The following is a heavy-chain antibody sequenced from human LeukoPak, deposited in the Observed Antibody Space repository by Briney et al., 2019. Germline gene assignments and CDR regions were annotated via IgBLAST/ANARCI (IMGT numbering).Heavy chain of an antibody. V-gene: IGHV1-18*01. J-gene: IGHJ4*02. Sequence: GASVKVSCKASGGTFSSYAISWVRQAPGQGLEWMGWISAYNGNTNYAQKLQGRVTMTTDTSTSTAYMELRSLRSDDTAMYYCARDSPSIFGMVIWYFDHWGQGTLVTVSS. CDR3: ARDSPSIFGMVIWYFDH. CDR2: ISAYNGNT. D-gene: IGHD3-3*01. CDR1: GGTFSSYA.